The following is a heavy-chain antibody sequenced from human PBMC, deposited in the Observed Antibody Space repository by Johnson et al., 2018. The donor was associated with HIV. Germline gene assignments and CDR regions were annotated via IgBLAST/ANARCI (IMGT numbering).Heavy chain of an antibody. J-gene: IGHJ3*02. V-gene: IGHV3-20*04. CDR3: ARDGYNQKPLDAFDI. CDR1: GFTFDDYG. CDR2: INWNGGST. D-gene: IGHD5-24*01. Sequence: VQLVESGGGLVQPGGSLRLSCAASGFTFDDYGMSWVRQAPGKGLEWVSGINWNGGSTGYADSVKGRFTISRDNSKNTLYLQMNSLRAEDTAVYYCARDGYNQKPLDAFDIWGQGTMVTVSS.